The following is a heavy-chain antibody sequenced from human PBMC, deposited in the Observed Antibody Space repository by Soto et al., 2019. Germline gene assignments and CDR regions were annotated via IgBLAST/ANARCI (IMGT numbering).Heavy chain of an antibody. Sequence: ESGGGLIQPGGSLRLSCAASGFSVNSDYMTWVRQAPGKGLEWVSVISGSGGSAYYADSVQGRFTISRDNSKNTLYMQTNSLRDEDTAIYYCVREGSGWNSRGSFDFWGRGTMVTVTS. CDR2: ISGSGGSA. V-gene: IGHV3-23*01. CDR1: GFSVNSDY. J-gene: IGHJ3*01. CDR3: VREGSGWNSRGSFDF. D-gene: IGHD6-19*01.